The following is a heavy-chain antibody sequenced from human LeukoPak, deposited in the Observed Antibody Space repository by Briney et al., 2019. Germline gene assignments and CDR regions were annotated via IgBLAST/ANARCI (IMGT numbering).Heavy chain of an antibody. D-gene: IGHD2-2*01. Sequence: PSETLSLTCAVYGGSFSGYYWSWIRQPPGKGLEWIGEINHSGSTNYNPSLKSRVTISVDTSKNQFSLKLSSVTAEDTAVYYCARIEYHPARGFDPWGQGTLVTVSS. CDR3: ARIEYHPARGFDP. J-gene: IGHJ5*02. CDR2: INHSGST. V-gene: IGHV4-34*01. CDR1: GGSFSGYY.